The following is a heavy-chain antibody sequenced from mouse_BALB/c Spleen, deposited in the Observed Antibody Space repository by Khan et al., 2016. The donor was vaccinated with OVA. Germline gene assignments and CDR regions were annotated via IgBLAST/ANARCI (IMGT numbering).Heavy chain of an antibody. CDR2: IWGDGST. D-gene: IGHD2-2*01. J-gene: IGHJ3*01. V-gene: IGHV2-3*01. CDR1: GLSLTNYG. Sequence: QVQLQQSGPGLVAPSQSLSITCTVSGLSLTNYGISWIRQPPGKGLEWLGVIWGDGSTNYHSALISRLSINKDNSKSQVFLKLNSLQTDDTATYYCAIIYDGYDWFTYWGQGTLVTVSA. CDR3: AIIYDGYDWFTY.